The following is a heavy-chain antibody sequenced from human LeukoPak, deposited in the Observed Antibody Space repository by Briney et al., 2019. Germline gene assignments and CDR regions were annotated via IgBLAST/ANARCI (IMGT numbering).Heavy chain of an antibody. D-gene: IGHD1-1*01. V-gene: IGHV4-39*01. J-gene: IGHJ5*02. CDR1: GGSISSSAYY. Sequence: PSETLSLTCTVSGGSISSSAYYWGWIRQPPGKGLEWIGSVYYGGTTYYNPSLESRVTISVDTSKNQFSLKLSSVTAADTAVYCCARLPGTPIIDLWGQGTLVTVSS. CDR2: VYYGGTT. CDR3: ARLPGTPIIDL.